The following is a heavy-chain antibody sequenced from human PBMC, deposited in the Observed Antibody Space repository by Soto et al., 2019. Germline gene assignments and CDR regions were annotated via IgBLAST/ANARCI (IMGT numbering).Heavy chain of an antibody. Sequence: PSETLSLTCTVSGGSISSGVYYWSWIRQHPGKGLEWIGYIYYSGSTYYNPSLKSRVTISVDTSKNQFSLKLSSVTAADTAVYYCAVGYCSGGSCYFNYWGQGTLVTVSS. CDR1: GGSISSGVYY. CDR2: IYYSGST. V-gene: IGHV4-31*03. J-gene: IGHJ4*02. D-gene: IGHD2-15*01. CDR3: AVGYCSGGSCYFNY.